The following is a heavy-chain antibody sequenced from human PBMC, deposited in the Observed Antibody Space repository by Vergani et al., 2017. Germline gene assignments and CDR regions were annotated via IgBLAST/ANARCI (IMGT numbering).Heavy chain of an antibody. V-gene: IGHV3-21*04. Sequence: EVQLVESGGGLVKPGGSLRLSCAASGFTFSSYSMNWVRQAPGKGLEWVSSISSSSSTIYYADSVKGRFTISRDNAKNSLYLQMNSLRAEDTAVYYCAKDRDTVVRGVLDYWGQETLVTVSS. D-gene: IGHD3-10*01. CDR3: AKDRDTVVRGVLDY. CDR2: ISSSSSTI. J-gene: IGHJ4*02. CDR1: GFTFSSYS.